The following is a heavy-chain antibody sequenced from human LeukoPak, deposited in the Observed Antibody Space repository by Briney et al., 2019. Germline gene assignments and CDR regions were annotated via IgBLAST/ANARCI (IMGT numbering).Heavy chain of an antibody. D-gene: IGHD6-13*01. CDR3: ARDGIAAAGYWFDP. CDR2: IYYSGST. CDR1: GGSISSYY. J-gene: IGHJ5*02. Sequence: SETLSLTGTVSGGSISSYYWSWIRQPPGKGLEWIGYIYYSGSTYYNPSLKSRVTISVDTSKNQFSLKLSSVTAADTAVYYCARDGIAAAGYWFDPWGQGTLVTVSS. V-gene: IGHV4-59*12.